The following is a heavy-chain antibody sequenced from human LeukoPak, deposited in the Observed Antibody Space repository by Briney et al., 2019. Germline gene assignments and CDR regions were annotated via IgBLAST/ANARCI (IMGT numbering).Heavy chain of an antibody. CDR1: GFTFSSYA. Sequence: GGSLRLSCAASGFTFSSYAMSWVRQAPGKGLEWVSAISGSGGSTYYADSVKSRFTISRDNSKNTLYLQMNSLRAEDTAVYYCAKVRNWNDGFDYWGQGTLVTVSS. CDR3: AKVRNWNDGFDY. CDR2: ISGSGGST. V-gene: IGHV3-23*01. D-gene: IGHD1-1*01. J-gene: IGHJ4*02.